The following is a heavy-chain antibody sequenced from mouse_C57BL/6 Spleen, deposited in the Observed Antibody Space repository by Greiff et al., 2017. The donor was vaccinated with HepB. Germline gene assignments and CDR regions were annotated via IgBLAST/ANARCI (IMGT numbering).Heavy chain of an antibody. D-gene: IGHD2-2*01. J-gene: IGHJ3*01. CDR3: ARGYDGFAY. V-gene: IGHV3-6*01. CDR1: GYSITSGYY. CDR2: ISYDGSN. Sequence: VQLKESGPGLVKPSQSLSLTCSVTGYSITSGYYWNWIRQFPGNKLEWMGYISYDGSNNYNPYLKNRISITRDTSKNQFFLKLNSVTTEDTATYYCARGYDGFAYWGQGTLVTVSA.